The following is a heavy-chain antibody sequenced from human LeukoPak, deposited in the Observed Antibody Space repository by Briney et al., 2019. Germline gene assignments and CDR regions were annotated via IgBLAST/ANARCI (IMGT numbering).Heavy chain of an antibody. Sequence: GSLRLSCAASGFTVSSNYMSWVRQAPGKGLEWVSVIYSGGSTYYADSVKGRFTISRDNSKNTLYLQMNSLRAEDTAVYYCARDRGIRPYYYYYMDVWGKGTTVTVSS. V-gene: IGHV3-66*02. CDR1: GFTVSSNY. CDR2: IYSGGST. CDR3: ARDRGIRPYYYYYMDV. J-gene: IGHJ6*03. D-gene: IGHD1-14*01.